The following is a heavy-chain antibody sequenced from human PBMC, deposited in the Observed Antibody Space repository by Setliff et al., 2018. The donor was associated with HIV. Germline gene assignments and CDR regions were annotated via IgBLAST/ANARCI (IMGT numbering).Heavy chain of an antibody. Sequence: PSETLSLTCTVSGGSISGFYWNWIRQSAGKGLQWIGRIYHSGITYYNSSPKSRVTISVDTSKNQFSLNLTSVTAADTAVYYCARGVRGVVNGMDVWGQGTTVTVSS. CDR1: GGSISGFY. CDR3: ARGVRGVVNGMDV. J-gene: IGHJ6*02. CDR2: IYHSGIT. D-gene: IGHD3-10*01. V-gene: IGHV4-59*05.